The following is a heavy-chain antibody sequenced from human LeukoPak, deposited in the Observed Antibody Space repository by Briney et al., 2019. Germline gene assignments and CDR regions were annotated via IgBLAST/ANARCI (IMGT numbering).Heavy chain of an antibody. V-gene: IGHV4-59*11. CDR3: ASTSGYYYYMDV. D-gene: IGHD2-2*01. Sequence: SETLSLTCTVSGGSISSHYWSWIRQPPGKGLEWNGYIYYSGSTNYNTSLKSRVTISVDTSKNQFSLKLSSVTAADTAVYYCASTSGYYYYMDVWGKGTTVTVSS. J-gene: IGHJ6*03. CDR2: IYYSGST. CDR1: GGSISSHY.